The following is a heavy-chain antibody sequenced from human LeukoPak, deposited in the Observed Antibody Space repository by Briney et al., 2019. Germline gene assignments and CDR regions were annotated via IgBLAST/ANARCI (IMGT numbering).Heavy chain of an antibody. D-gene: IGHD3-10*01. CDR2: IYSGGST. Sequence: PGGSLRLSCAAPGFTVSSNYMSWVRQAPGKGLEWVSVIYSGGSTYYADSVKGRFTISRDNSKNTLYLQMSSLRAEDTAVYYCARDRYYYGSGSYFDLGYWGQGTLVTVSS. V-gene: IGHV3-66*01. J-gene: IGHJ4*02. CDR3: ARDRYYYGSGSYFDLGY. CDR1: GFTVSSNY.